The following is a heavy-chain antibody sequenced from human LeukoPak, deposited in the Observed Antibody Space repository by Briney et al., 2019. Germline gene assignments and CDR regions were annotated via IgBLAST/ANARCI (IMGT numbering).Heavy chain of an antibody. D-gene: IGHD2-15*01. Sequence: PGGSLRLSCAASGFTFSSYGMHWVRQVPGKGLVWVSRINNDGSYTNYADSVKGRFTMSRDNAKNMVYLQMNSLRAEDTAVYYCARVESIAVSGALYYGMDVWGQGTTVTVSS. CDR1: GFTFSSYG. CDR3: ARVESIAVSGALYYGMDV. CDR2: INNDGSYT. J-gene: IGHJ6*02. V-gene: IGHV3-74*01.